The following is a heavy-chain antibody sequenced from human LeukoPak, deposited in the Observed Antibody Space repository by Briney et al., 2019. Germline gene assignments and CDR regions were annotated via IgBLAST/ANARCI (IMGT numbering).Heavy chain of an antibody. J-gene: IGHJ4*02. CDR1: GGSISSYY. CDR2: IYYSGST. CDR3: ARQFVSSGWYYFDY. V-gene: IGHV4-59*08. D-gene: IGHD6-19*01. Sequence: LETLSLTCTVSGGSISSYYWSWIRQPPGKGLEWIGYIYYSGSTNYNPSLKSRVTISVDTSKNQFSLKLSSVTAADTAVYYCARQFVSSGWYYFDYWGQGTLVTVSS.